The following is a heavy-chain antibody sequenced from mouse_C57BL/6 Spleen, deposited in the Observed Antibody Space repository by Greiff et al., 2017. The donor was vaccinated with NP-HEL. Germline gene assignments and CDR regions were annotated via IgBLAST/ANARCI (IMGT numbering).Heavy chain of an antibody. J-gene: IGHJ2*01. CDR1: GYTFTSYT. CDR3: ASITTADYFDY. D-gene: IGHD1-1*01. Sequence: QVQLQQSGAELARPGASVKMSCKASGYTFTSYTMHWVKQRPGQGLEWIGYINPSSGYTKYNQKFKDKATLTADKSSSTAYMQLSSLTSEDSAVYYCASITTADYFDYWGQGTTLTVSS. CDR2: INPSSGYT. V-gene: IGHV1-4*01.